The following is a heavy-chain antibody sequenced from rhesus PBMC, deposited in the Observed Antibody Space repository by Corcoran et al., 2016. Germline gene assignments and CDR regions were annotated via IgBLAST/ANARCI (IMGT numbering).Heavy chain of an antibody. D-gene: IGHD2-21*01. CDR3: AREGSGNSLAV. V-gene: IGHV4S11*01. CDR1: GGSISSNS. CDR2: IFGMGSNT. Sequence: QVQLQESGPGLVKPLETLSLTCAVSGGSISSNSWRWIRQPPGKGLEWVAYIFGMGSNTNDHPALKSRVTLSVDTANNLISLKMSSVTAADTAVYYCAREGSGNSLAVWGRGVLVAVSS. J-gene: IGHJ5-2*02.